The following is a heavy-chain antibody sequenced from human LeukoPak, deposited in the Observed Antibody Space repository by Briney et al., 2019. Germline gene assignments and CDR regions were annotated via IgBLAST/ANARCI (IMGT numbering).Heavy chain of an antibody. Sequence: TTSETLSLTCTVSGGSISSSSYYWGWIRQPPGKGLEWITTIYYSGDINFNPSLKSRVTISVDTSKNQFSLKLISVTATDTAVYYCARHVSGIDIFDFWGQGTLVTVSS. V-gene: IGHV4-39*07. D-gene: IGHD6-19*01. CDR1: GGSISSSSYY. CDR3: ARHVSGIDIFDF. CDR2: IYYSGDI. J-gene: IGHJ4*02.